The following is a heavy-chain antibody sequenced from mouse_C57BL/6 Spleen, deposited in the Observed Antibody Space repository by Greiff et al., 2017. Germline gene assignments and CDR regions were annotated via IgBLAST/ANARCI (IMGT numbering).Heavy chain of an antibody. Sequence: DVMLVESGGGLVKPGGSLKLSCAASGFTFSSYAMSWVGQPPEKRLEWVATISDGGSYTYYPDNVKGRFTISRDNATNNLYLQMSHLKSEDTAMYYCARYGNYLYFCVWGTGTTVTFAT. CDR1: GFTFSSYA. J-gene: IGHJ1*03. V-gene: IGHV5-4*03. D-gene: IGHD2-1*01. CDR2: ISDGGSYT. CDR3: ARYGNYLYFCV.